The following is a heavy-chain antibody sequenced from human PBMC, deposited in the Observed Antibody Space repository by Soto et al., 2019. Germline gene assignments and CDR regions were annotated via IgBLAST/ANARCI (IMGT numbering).Heavy chain of an antibody. D-gene: IGHD3-10*01. CDR3: ARSRSYYNPYYYYGMDV. CDR2: IYPGDSDT. Sequence: PGESLKISCKGSGYSFTSYWIGWVRQMPGKGLEWMGIIYPGDSDTRYSPSFQGQVTISADKSISTAYLQWSSLKASDTAMYYCARSRSYYNPYYYYGMDVWGQGTTVTVS. CDR1: GYSFTSYW. J-gene: IGHJ6*02. V-gene: IGHV5-51*01.